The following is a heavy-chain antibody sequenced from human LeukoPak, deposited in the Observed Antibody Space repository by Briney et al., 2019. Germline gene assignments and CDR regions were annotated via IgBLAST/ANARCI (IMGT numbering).Heavy chain of an antibody. CDR2: IIPIFGTA. V-gene: IGHV1-69*05. CDR1: GGTFSSYA. J-gene: IGHJ4*02. CDR3: ARGANLEYSSSWPLFR. Sequence: GASVKVSCKASGGTFSSYAISWVRQAPGQGLEWMGRIIPIFGTANYAQKFQGRVTITTDESTSTAYMELSSLRSEDTAVYYCARGANLEYSSSWPLFRWGQGTLVTVSS. D-gene: IGHD6-13*01.